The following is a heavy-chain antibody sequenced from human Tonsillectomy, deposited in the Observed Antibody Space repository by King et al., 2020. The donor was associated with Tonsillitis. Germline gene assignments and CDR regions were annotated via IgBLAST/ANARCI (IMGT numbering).Heavy chain of an antibody. V-gene: IGHV3-48*01. CDR3: ARAPVAFDY. Sequence: VQLVESGGGLVQPGGSLRLSCAASGFTFSSYTMNWVRQAPGKGLEWVSYISSSSSTIYYADSVKGRFTISRDNAKNSLYLQMNSLRAEDTAVYYCARAPVAFDYWGQGTLVTVSS. CDR1: GFTFSSYT. CDR2: ISSSSSTI. J-gene: IGHJ4*02.